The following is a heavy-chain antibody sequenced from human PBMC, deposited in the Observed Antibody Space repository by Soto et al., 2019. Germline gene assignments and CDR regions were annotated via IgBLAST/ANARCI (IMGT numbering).Heavy chain of an antibody. Sequence: QEQLVESGGGVVQPGRSLRLSCAASGFTFSTYGMHWVRQAPGKGLEWVAVIWYDGSNKYYADSVKGRFTISRDKSKNTLYLQMNSLRAEDTAVYYCARSPAGYSYGYGADCWGQGTLVTVSS. CDR2: IWYDGSNK. CDR1: GFTFSTYG. V-gene: IGHV3-33*01. CDR3: ARSPAGYSYGYGADC. D-gene: IGHD5-18*01. J-gene: IGHJ4*02.